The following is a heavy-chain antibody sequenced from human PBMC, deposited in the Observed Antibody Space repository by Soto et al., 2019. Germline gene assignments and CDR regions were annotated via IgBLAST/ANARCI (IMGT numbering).Heavy chain of an antibody. CDR1: GFTFSSYA. V-gene: IGHV3-23*01. Sequence: EVQLLESGGGLVQPGGSLRLSCAASGFTFSSYAMSWVRQAPGKGLEWVSAISGSGGSTYYADSVKGRFTISRDNSKNTLYLQMNSLRAEDTAVYYCAKDFGLNVDTAMDNTEYFQHWGQGTLVTVSS. CDR2: ISGSGGST. D-gene: IGHD5-18*01. CDR3: AKDFGLNVDTAMDNTEYFQH. J-gene: IGHJ1*01.